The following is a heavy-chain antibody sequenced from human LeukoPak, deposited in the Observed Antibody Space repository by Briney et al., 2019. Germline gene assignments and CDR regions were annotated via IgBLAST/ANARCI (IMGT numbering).Heavy chain of an antibody. Sequence: ASVKVSCKASGYTFTSYYMHWVRQAPGQGLEWMGIINPSGGSTSYAQKFQGRVTMTRDTSTSTVYMELSSLRSEDTTVYYCARIYGDYDPFDYWGQGTLVTVSS. J-gene: IGHJ4*02. CDR1: GYTFTSYY. CDR2: INPSGGST. CDR3: ARIYGDYDPFDY. V-gene: IGHV1-46*01. D-gene: IGHD4-17*01.